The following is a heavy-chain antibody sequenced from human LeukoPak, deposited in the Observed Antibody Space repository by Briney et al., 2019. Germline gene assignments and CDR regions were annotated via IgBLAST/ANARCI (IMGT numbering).Heavy chain of an antibody. J-gene: IGHJ4*02. CDR1: GGSFSGYY. CDR3: ARGKQLVLQRYYYFDY. V-gene: IGHV4-34*01. D-gene: IGHD6-6*01. Sequence: PSETLSLTCAVYGGSFSGYYWSWIRQPPGKGLEWIGEISHSGSTNYNPSLKSRVTISVDTSKNQFSLKLSSVTAADTAVYYCARGKQLVLQRYYYFDYWGQGTLVTVSS. CDR2: ISHSGST.